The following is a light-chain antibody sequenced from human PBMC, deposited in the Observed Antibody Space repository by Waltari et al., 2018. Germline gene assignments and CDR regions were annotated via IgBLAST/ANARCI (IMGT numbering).Light chain of an antibody. Sequence: DIVMTQSPDSLAVSLGERATINCKSSQSVLYSSNNKNYLAWYQQKPGQPPKLLIYWASTRESGVPARFSGSGSVTDFTLTISSLQAEDVAVYYCQQYYSTPPWTFGQGTKLEIK. J-gene: IGKJ2*02. V-gene: IGKV4-1*01. CDR2: WAS. CDR1: QSVLYSSNNKNY. CDR3: QQYYSTPPWT.